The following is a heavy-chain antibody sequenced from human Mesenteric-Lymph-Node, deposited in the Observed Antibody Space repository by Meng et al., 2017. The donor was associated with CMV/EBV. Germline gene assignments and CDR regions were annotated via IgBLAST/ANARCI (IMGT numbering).Heavy chain of an antibody. CDR2: ISSASVYA. J-gene: IGHJ3*02. Sequence: GESLKISCAASGFTFNSYSMTWVRQAPGKGLEWVSSISSASVYAYYADSVKGRFTISRDNAKNSLYLQMSGLRAEDTALYYCARAEGVDSTGAFDIWGQGTMVTVSS. D-gene: IGHD3/OR15-3a*01. CDR3: ARAEGVDSTGAFDI. CDR1: GFTFNSYS. V-gene: IGHV3-21*01.